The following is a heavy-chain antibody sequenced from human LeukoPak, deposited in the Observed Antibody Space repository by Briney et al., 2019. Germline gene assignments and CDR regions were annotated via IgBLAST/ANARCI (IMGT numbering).Heavy chain of an antibody. CDR3: AKGSRSSRGSFDY. CDR2: ISWNSGSI. V-gene: IGHV3-9*01. J-gene: IGHJ4*02. D-gene: IGHD6-13*01. CDR1: GFTFGDYA. Sequence: GRSLRLSCAASGFTFGDYAMHWVRQAPGKGLEWVSGISWNSGSIGYADSVKGRFTISRDSAKNSLYLQMNSLRAEDTALYYCAKGSRSSRGSFDYWGQGTLVTVSS.